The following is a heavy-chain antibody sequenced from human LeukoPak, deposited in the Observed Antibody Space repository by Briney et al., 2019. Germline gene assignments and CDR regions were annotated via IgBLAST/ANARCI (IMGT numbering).Heavy chain of an antibody. V-gene: IGHV4-39*07. CDR3: ARDAKSHYYDSSGYYYGGRWFDP. J-gene: IGHJ5*02. Sequence: PSETLSLTCTVSGGSISSSSYYWGWIRQPPGKGLEWIGSIYYSGSTYYNPSLKCRVTISVDTSKNQFSLKLSSVTAADTAVYYCARDAKSHYYDSSGYYYGGRWFDPWGQGTLVTVSS. CDR1: GGSISSSSYY. CDR2: IYYSGST. D-gene: IGHD3-22*01.